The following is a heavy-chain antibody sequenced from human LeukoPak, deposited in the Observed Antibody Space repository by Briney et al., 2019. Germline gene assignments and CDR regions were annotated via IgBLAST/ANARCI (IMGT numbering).Heavy chain of an antibody. CDR2: ISTHIGNS. J-gene: IGHJ4*02. V-gene: IGHV1-18*01. Sequence: GASVKVSCKASGGTFSSYAISWVRQAPGQGLEWMGWISTHIGNSNYAQKLQGRVTMTTDTSTSTAYMELRNLRSDDTAVYYCARVGGYSGYGSGADYWGQGTLVTVSS. CDR3: ARVGGYSGYGSGADY. D-gene: IGHD5-12*01. CDR1: GGTFSSYA.